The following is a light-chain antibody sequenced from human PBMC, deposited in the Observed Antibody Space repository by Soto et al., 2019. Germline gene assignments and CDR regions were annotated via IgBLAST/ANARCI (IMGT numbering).Light chain of an antibody. V-gene: IGLV4-69*01. Sequence: QPVLTQSPSASASLGASVKFTCTLSSEHSSYAIAWHQQQPEKGPRYLMKLNSDGSHNKGDGIHDRFSGSSSGAERYLTISSLKSEDEADYYFQTWGTGIVVFGGGTKVTVL. J-gene: IGLJ2*01. CDR1: SEHSSYA. CDR2: LNSDGSH. CDR3: QTWGTGIVV.